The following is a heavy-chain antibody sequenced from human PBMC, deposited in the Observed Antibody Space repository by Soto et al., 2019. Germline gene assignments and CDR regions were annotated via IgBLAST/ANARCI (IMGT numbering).Heavy chain of an antibody. D-gene: IGHD2-15*01. J-gene: IGHJ4*02. CDR2: ISGSGGST. V-gene: IGHV3-23*01. CDR3: AKDPLPLYCSGGSCYFDY. CDR1: GFTFSSYA. Sequence: PGGSLRLSCAASGFTFSSYAMSWVRQAPGKGLEWVPAISGSGGSTYYADSVKGRFTISRDNSKNTLYLQMNSLRAEDTAVYYCAKDPLPLYCSGGSCYFDYWGQGTLVTVSS.